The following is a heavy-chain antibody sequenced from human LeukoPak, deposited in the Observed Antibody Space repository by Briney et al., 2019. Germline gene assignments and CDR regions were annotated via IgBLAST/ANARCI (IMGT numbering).Heavy chain of an antibody. D-gene: IGHD5-18*01. CDR2: IYHSGST. Sequence: PSGTLSLTCAVSGGSISSSNWWSWVRQPPGKGLEWIGEIYHSGSTNYNPSLKSRVSMSVDTSKNQFSLKLSSVTAADTAVYYCARGRYSYGPQNYDYMDVWGKGTTVTISS. CDR3: ARGRYSYGPQNYDYMDV. V-gene: IGHV4-4*02. J-gene: IGHJ6*03. CDR1: GGSISSSNW.